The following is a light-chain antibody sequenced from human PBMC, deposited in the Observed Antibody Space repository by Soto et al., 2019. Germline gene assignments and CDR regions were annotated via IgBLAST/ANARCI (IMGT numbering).Light chain of an antibody. CDR1: QSVSSN. CDR2: GAS. J-gene: IGKJ1*01. CDR3: QQYNNWPLT. Sequence: EIVMTQSPATLSVSPGERATLSCRAGQSVSSNLAWYQQKPGQAPRLLIYGASTRATGIPARFSGSGSGTEFTLTISSLQSEDFAVYYCQQYNNWPLTFGQGTKV. V-gene: IGKV3-15*01.